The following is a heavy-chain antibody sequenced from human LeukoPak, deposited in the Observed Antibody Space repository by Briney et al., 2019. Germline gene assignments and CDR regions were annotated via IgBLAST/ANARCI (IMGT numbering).Heavy chain of an antibody. V-gene: IGHV3-23*01. J-gene: IGHJ4*02. Sequence: GGPLRLSCVASGVTLSNYAMSWARQAPGKGLEWVSGISSSGSGGNTYYADSVKGRFTISRDNSKNTLYLQMNSLRAEDTAVYYCAREGIQLWLMEFDYWGQGTLVTVSS. CDR1: GVTLSNYA. CDR3: AREGIQLWLMEFDY. D-gene: IGHD5-18*01. CDR2: ISSSGSGGNT.